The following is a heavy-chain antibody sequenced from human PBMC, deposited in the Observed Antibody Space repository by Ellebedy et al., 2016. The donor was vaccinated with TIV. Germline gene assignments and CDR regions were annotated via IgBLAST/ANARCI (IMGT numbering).Heavy chain of an antibody. CDR2: IYSGGST. Sequence: PGGSLRLSCEGSGFTVSSNYMSWVRQAPGKGLEWVSVIYSGGSTYYADSVKGRFTISRDNSKNTLYLQMNSLRAEDTAVYYCARDSYRGMDVWGQGTTVTVSS. CDR3: ARDSYRGMDV. CDR1: GFTVSSNY. V-gene: IGHV3-66*01. J-gene: IGHJ6*02.